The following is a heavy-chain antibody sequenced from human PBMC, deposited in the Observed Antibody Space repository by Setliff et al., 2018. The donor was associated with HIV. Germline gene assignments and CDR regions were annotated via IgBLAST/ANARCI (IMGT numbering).Heavy chain of an antibody. CDR1: GASLSGSY. CDR2: LNQSGGS. J-gene: IGHJ5*02. V-gene: IGHV4-34*01. Sequence: SETLSLTCAVYGASLSGSYWTWMRQSPGKGLEWIGELNQSGGSNYNPSLQTRVTISVDASKNTVCLQMHSLRVEDTAVYYCARGAKWLDPWGQGTLVTVSS. CDR3: ARGAKWLDP.